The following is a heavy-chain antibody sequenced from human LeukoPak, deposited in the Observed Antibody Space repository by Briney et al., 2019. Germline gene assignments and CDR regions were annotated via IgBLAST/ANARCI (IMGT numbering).Heavy chain of an antibody. CDR3: ARLSGYWGEDYYYMDV. CDR1: GGSISSSSYY. D-gene: IGHD7-27*01. J-gene: IGHJ6*03. CDR2: IYYSGST. Sequence: PSETLSLTCTVSGGSISSSSYYWGWIRQPPGKGLEWIGSIYYSGSTYYNPSLKSRVTISVDTSKDQFSLKLSSVTAADTAVYYCARLSGYWGEDYYYMDVWGKGTTVTVSS. V-gene: IGHV4-39*01.